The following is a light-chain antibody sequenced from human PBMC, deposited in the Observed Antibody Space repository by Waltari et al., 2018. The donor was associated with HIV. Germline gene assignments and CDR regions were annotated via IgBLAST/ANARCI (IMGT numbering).Light chain of an antibody. CDR1: NLESKN. J-gene: IGLJ1*01. CDR3: HVWENSIDEYV. Sequence: SYVLTHPASVSVAPGQTAKVTCGRDNLESKNVNWYQQKAGKAPILVLYDDSDRPSGIHERFSGFNFGNTATLTISRVEAGDEADYYCHVWENSIDEYVFGTGTKVTV. CDR2: DDS. V-gene: IGLV3-21*02.